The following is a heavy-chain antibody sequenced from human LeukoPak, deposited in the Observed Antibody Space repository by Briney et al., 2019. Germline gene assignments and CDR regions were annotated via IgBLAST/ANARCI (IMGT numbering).Heavy chain of an antibody. CDR3: ARGGDGYNLFYYYYYMDV. V-gene: IGHV4-59*02. CDR1: GDSVTNHQ. J-gene: IGHJ6*03. Sequence: SETLSLTCTVSGDSVTNHQWSWVRQPPGKGLEYIGYIHHSGSTNYNPSLKNRVTISIDTSKNHFSLRLISVTAADTAVYYCARGGDGYNLFYYYYYMDVWGKGTTVTVSS. CDR2: IHHSGST. D-gene: IGHD5-24*01.